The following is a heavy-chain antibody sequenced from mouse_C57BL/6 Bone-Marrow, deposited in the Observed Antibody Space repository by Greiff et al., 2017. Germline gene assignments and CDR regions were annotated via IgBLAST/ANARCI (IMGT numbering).Heavy chain of an antibody. J-gene: IGHJ3*01. Sequence: VQLQQSGAELVRPGASVKLSCTASGFNFKDDYMHWVKQRPEQGLAWIGWIDPENGDTEYASKFQGKATITADTSSNTAYLQLSSLTSEDTAVDYCTTAFYDYDHVTFAYWGQGTLVTVSA. CDR1: GFNFKDDY. V-gene: IGHV14-4*01. CDR3: TTAFYDYDHVTFAY. CDR2: IDPENGDT. D-gene: IGHD2-4*01.